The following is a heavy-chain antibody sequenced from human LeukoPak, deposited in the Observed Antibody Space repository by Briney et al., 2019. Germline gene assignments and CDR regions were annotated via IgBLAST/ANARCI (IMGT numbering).Heavy chain of an antibody. CDR1: GGTFSSYA. CDR2: IIPILGIA. Sequence: GSSVKVSCKASGGTFSSYAISWVRQAPGQGLEWMGRIIPILGIANYARKFQGRVTITADKSTSTAYMELSSLRSEDTAVYYCASSGDIWFKNYWGQGTLVTVSS. V-gene: IGHV1-69*04. J-gene: IGHJ4*02. CDR3: ASSGDIWFKNY. D-gene: IGHD2-15*01.